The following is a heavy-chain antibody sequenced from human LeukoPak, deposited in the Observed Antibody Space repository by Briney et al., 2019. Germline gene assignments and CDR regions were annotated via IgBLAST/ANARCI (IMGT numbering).Heavy chain of an antibody. CDR3: AKDGVPSRYFGRNYFDY. Sequence: GGSLRLSCVTSGFTFSSYGMHWVRQVPGKGLEWVAVISYDAKSNYHVDSVKGRFTISRDNSKNTLYLQMNSLRAEDTAVYYCAKDGVPSRYFGRNYFDYWGQGTLVTVSS. D-gene: IGHD2-8*01. J-gene: IGHJ4*02. CDR2: ISYDAKSN. CDR1: GFTFSSYG. V-gene: IGHV3-30*18.